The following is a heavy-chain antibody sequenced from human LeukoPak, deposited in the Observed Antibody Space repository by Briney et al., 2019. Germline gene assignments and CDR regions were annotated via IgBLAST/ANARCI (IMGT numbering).Heavy chain of an antibody. CDR2: ISSSGSTI. D-gene: IGHD3-10*01. CDR3: AREALPGGYGSGSYALKNYYYYYYMDV. J-gene: IGHJ6*03. CDR1: GFTFSSYE. V-gene: IGHV3-48*03. Sequence: GGSLRLSCAASGFTFSSYEMNWVRQAPGKGLEWVSYISSSGSTIYYADSVKGRFTISRDNAKNSLYLQMNSLRAEDTAVYYCAREALPGGYGSGSYALKNYYYYYYMDVWGKGTTVTISS.